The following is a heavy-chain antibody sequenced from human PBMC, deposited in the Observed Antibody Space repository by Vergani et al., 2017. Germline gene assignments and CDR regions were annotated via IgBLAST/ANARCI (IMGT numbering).Heavy chain of an antibody. CDR1: GVTFSSYG. D-gene: IGHD2-15*01. Sequence: QVQLVQSGAEVKKPGSSVKVSCKASGVTFSSYGIRWVRQAPGQGLEWMGRIIPIFGTPNYAQKFQGRVTITADESTSTAYMELSSLRFEDTAVYYCATGYGGCSGDSCYSYWGQGTLVTVSS. V-gene: IGHV1-69*13. CDR2: IIPIFGTP. CDR3: ATGYGGCSGDSCYSY. J-gene: IGHJ4*02.